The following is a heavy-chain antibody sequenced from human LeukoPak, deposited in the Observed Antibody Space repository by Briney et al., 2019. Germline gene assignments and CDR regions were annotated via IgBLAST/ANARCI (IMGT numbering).Heavy chain of an antibody. CDR1: GGSFSGYY. Sequence: SETLSLTCAVYGGSFSGYYWSWIRQPPGKGLEWIGEINQSGGTIHSPSLKSRVTISIDTSKNQFSLKLSSVTAADTAVYYCARGPMRGWFDPWGQGTLVTVSS. J-gene: IGHJ5*02. V-gene: IGHV4-34*01. CDR3: ARGPMRGWFDP. CDR2: INQSGGT. D-gene: IGHD3-22*01.